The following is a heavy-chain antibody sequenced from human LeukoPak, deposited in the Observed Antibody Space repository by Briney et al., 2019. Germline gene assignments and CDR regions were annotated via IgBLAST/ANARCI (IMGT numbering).Heavy chain of an antibody. CDR2: ISGSGGST. D-gene: IGHD2-2*01. V-gene: IGHV3-23*01. CDR3: AKDAIVVIPAAPRWFDP. Sequence: GGSLRLSCVASGFTFGRYAMSWARQAPGKGLQWVSSISGSGGSTYYAASVKGRFTISRDNSKNTLYLQMNSLRAEDTAVYYCAKDAIVVIPAAPRWFDPWGQGTLDTVSS. CDR1: GFTFGRYA. J-gene: IGHJ5*02.